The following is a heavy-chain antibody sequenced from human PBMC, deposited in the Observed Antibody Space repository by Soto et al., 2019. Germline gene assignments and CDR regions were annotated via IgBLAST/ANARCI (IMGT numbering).Heavy chain of an antibody. CDR3: ARDDGNDPMYSSGYGY. V-gene: IGHV3-30-3*01. Sequence: PGGSLRLSCAASGFTFSSYAMHWVRQAPGKGLEWVAVISYDGSNKYYADSVKGRFTISRDNSKNTLYLQMNSLRAEDTAVYYCARDDGNDPMYSSGYGYWGQGTLVTVSS. CDR1: GFTFSSYA. D-gene: IGHD6-19*01. CDR2: ISYDGSNK. J-gene: IGHJ4*02.